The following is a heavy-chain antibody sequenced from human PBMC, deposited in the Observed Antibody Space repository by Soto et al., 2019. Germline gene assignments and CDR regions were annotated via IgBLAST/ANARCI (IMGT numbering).Heavy chain of an antibody. CDR1: GFAFSAFG. J-gene: IGHJ3*02. CDR2: ISYDGVNK. CDR3: AKYRRSVFYFDAFDI. D-gene: IGHD3-22*01. V-gene: IGHV3-30*18. Sequence: HLVESGGGVVQPGGSPRLSCAASGFAFSAFGMQWVRQTPAKGLEWVAVISYDGVNKNYPDSVKGRFTVSRDNSKNTLYLQMSTLTVDDTAVYYCAKYRRSVFYFDAFDIWGQGTLVAVSS.